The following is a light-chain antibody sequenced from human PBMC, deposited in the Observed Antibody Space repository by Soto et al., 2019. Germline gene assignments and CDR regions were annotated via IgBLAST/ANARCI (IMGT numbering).Light chain of an antibody. CDR2: DVS. Sequence: QSALTQPASVSGSPGQSITISCTRTSSDVGDYNYVSWYQQHPGKAPKLMIYDVSNRPSGVSNRFSGSKSGNTASLTISGLQAEDEADYYCTSYTSSSTYVFGTGTKLTVL. CDR3: TSYTSSSTYV. V-gene: IGLV2-14*01. CDR1: SSDVGDYNY. J-gene: IGLJ1*01.